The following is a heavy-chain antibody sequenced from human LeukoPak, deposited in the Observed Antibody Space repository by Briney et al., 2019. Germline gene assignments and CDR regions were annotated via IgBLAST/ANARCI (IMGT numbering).Heavy chain of an antibody. CDR1: GFTFSSYA. CDR2: ISSNGGST. Sequence: GGSLRLSCAASGFTFSSYAMHWVRQAPGKGLEYVSAISSNGGSTYYANSVKGRFTISRDNSKNTLYLQMGSLRAEDKAVYYCARGVSHYYYMDVWGKGTTVTVSS. CDR3: ARGVSHYYYMDV. D-gene: IGHD3-10*01. V-gene: IGHV3-64*01. J-gene: IGHJ6*03.